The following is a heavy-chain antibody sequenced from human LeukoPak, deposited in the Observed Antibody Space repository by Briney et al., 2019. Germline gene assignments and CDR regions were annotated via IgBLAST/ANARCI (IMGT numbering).Heavy chain of an antibody. CDR2: ISSDGGST. Sequence: GGSLRLSCAASGFTFSYYPMHWVRQAPGKGLEYVSAISSDGGSTYYASSVKGRFTISRDNSKNTLYLQMDSLRADDMAVYYCARDAAVYSDYAWYFDYWGQGTLVTVSS. D-gene: IGHD5-12*01. CDR1: GFTFSYYP. V-gene: IGHV3-64*01. J-gene: IGHJ4*02. CDR3: ARDAAVYSDYAWYFDY.